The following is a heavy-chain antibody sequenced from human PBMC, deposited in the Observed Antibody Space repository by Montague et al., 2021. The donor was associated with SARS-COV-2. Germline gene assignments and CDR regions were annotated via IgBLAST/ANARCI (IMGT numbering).Heavy chain of an antibody. D-gene: IGHD6-13*01. CDR2: IYYSGST. Sequence: SETLSLTCTVSGGSISSYYWNWTRLPPGHGLESIGFIYYSGSTNYNPSLKSRVAISVDTSKNQFSLKLSSVTAADTAVYYCARGAGYSSSWYLAFEIWGQGTMVTVSS. CDR1: GGSISSYY. V-gene: IGHV4-59*01. CDR3: ARGAGYSSSWYLAFEI. J-gene: IGHJ3*02.